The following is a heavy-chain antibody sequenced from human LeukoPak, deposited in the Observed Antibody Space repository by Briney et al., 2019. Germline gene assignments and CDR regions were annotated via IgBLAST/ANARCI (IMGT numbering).Heavy chain of an antibody. CDR1: GFTFSAYG. CDR3: AQGLDY. J-gene: IGHJ4*02. V-gene: IGHV3-30*02. CDR2: IRFDGRKT. Sequence: PGGSLRLSCAASGFTFSAYGMRWVRQAPGRGLQWVSFIRFDGRKTYYADSVKGRFTISRDSSNNTLFLQMNSLRAEDTGVYYCAQGLDYWGQGTLVTVSS.